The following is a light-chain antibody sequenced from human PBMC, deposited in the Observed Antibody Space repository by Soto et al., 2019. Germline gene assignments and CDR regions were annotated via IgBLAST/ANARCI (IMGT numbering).Light chain of an antibody. CDR3: QQYVSSPIT. Sequence: EIVLTQSPGTLSLSPWERATLSCRASQSVHSYYLAWYQQKSGRAPRLLIYGASTRATGIPDRFSGSGSGTDFTLTISRLEPEDFAVYYCQQYVSSPITFGQGTRLEIK. V-gene: IGKV3-20*01. CDR2: GAS. CDR1: QSVHSYY. J-gene: IGKJ5*01.